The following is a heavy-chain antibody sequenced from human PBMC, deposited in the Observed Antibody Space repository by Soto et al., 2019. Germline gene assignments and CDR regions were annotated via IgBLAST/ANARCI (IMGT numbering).Heavy chain of an antibody. D-gene: IGHD3-10*01. V-gene: IGHV4-31*03. CDR2: IYYSGST. CDR1: GGSIRSGGYY. J-gene: IGHJ6*02. CDR3: ARELLWFGESDYGMDV. Sequence: SETLSLTCTVPGGSIRSGGYYWSWIRKHPGKGLEWIGYIYYSGSTYYNPSLRSRVTISVDTSKNQFSLKLSSVTAADTAVYYCARELLWFGESDYGMDVWGQGTTVT.